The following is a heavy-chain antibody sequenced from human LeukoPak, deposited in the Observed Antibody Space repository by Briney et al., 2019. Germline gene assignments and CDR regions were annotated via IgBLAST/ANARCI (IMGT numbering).Heavy chain of an antibody. Sequence: SGGSLRLSCAASGFTVSYNYMTWGRQAPGKGLEWVSAIYADGKTYYADSGKGRFTISRDNSKNPLSLQMNSLRAEATAVYYCATSAHMAVGTAPPPDYWGQGTLVTVTS. D-gene: IGHD2-21*02. CDR3: ATSAHMAVGTAPPPDY. J-gene: IGHJ4*02. CDR1: GFTVSYNY. V-gene: IGHV3-53*01. CDR2: IYADGKT.